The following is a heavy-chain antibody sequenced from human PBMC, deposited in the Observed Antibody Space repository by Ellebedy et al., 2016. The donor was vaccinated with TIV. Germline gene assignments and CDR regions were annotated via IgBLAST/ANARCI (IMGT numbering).Heavy chain of an antibody. V-gene: IGHV3-33*01. CDR3: ARGKGEYDFWSGYYRAIDY. CDR2: IWYDGSNK. D-gene: IGHD3-3*01. CDR1: GFTFSSYG. Sequence: SLKISXAASGFTFSSYGMHRVRQAPGKGLEWVAVIWYDGSNKYYADSVKGRFTISRDNSKNTLYLQMNSLRAEDTAVYYCARGKGEYDFWSGYYRAIDYWGQGTLVTVSS. J-gene: IGHJ4*02.